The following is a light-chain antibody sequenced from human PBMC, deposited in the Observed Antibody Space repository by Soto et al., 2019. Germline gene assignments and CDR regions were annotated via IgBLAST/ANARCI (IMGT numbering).Light chain of an antibody. CDR3: QQRSDWPST. CDR1: QSVSSY. V-gene: IGKV3-11*01. CDR2: DAS. Sequence: EIVLTQSPATLSLSPGERATLSCRASQSVSSYLAWYQQKPGQAPRLLIYDASNRATGIPARFSGSGSGTDFTRTIRSLEPDDFAVYYCQQRSDWPSTFCGGTKVQIK. J-gene: IGKJ4*01.